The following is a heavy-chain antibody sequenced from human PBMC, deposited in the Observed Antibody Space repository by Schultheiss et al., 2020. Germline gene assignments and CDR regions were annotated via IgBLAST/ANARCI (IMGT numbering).Heavy chain of an antibody. D-gene: IGHD6-19*01. CDR3: ARSGFDSSGWRPPYYYYYGMDV. V-gene: IGHV1-2*02. Sequence: ASVKVSCKASGYTFTGYYMHWVRQAPGQGLEWMGWINPNSGGTNYAQKFQGRVTMTRDTSISTAYMELSRLRSDDTAVYYCARSGFDSSGWRPPYYYYYGMDVWGQGTTVTVSS. CDR2: INPNSGGT. J-gene: IGHJ6*02. CDR1: GYTFTGYY.